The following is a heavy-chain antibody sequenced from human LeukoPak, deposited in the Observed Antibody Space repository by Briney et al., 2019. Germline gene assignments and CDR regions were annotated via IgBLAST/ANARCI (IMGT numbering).Heavy chain of an antibody. CDR2: INGNGGRT. Sequence: PGGSLNLSLAASGFTFNDYVMSWVRQAPGKGLEWFSGINGNGGRTGYADSVKGRLTISRDNAKNSLYLQMNSLRAEDTALCYCARVARYQLLLGDAFDIWGQGTMVTVSS. J-gene: IGHJ3*02. V-gene: IGHV3-20*03. CDR1: GFTFNDYV. D-gene: IGHD2-2*01. CDR3: ARVARYQLLLGDAFDI.